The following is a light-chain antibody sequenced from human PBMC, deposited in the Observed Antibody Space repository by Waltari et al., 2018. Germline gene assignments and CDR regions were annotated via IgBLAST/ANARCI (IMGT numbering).Light chain of an antibody. CDR3: QQYHNWPPRIT. CDR1: QSISSD. V-gene: IGKV3-15*01. CDR2: GAS. Sequence: EIVMTQSPATLSVSPGERATLSCRASQSISSDLAWYQQKPGQAPRVLIYGASTRATGIPARFSGSVSGTEFTLTISSLQSEDVAVYYCQQYHNWPPRITFGQGTRLDIK. J-gene: IGKJ5*01.